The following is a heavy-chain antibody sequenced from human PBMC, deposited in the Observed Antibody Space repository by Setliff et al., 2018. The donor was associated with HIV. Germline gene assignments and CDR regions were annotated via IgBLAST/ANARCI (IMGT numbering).Heavy chain of an antibody. V-gene: IGHV4-38-2*01. Sequence: SETLSLTCAVSGDSLTTGGAYWGWVRQPPEKGLEWIGSFYHSGSTYYNPSLKSRVTISVDTSKNQFSLKLSSVTAADTAVYYCARAPITIFGVIIIPVYFDYWGQGTLVT. D-gene: IGHD3-3*01. J-gene: IGHJ4*02. CDR1: GDSLTTGGAY. CDR2: FYHSGST. CDR3: ARAPITIFGVIIIPVYFDY.